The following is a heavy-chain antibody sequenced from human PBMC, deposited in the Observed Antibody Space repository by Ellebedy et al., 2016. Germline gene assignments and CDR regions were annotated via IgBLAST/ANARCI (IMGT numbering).Heavy chain of an antibody. D-gene: IGHD6-6*01. CDR2: ISAYNGNT. J-gene: IGHJ3*02. CDR1: GFIFTSYG. V-gene: IGHV1-18*01. Sequence: ASVKVSCKTSGFIFTSYGISWVRQAPGQGLEWMGWISAYNGNTNYAQKLQGRVTMTTDTSTSTAYMELRSLRSDDTAVYYCTRVRSSSHGAFDIWGQGTTVTVSS. CDR3: TRVRSSSHGAFDI.